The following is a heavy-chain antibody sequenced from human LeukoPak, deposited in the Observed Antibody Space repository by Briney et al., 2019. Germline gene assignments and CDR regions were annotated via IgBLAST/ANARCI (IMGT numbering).Heavy chain of an antibody. CDR2: IKQDGSEK. V-gene: IGHV3-7*01. J-gene: IGHJ4*02. CDR1: GFTFSSYW. D-gene: IGHD4-11*01. CDR3: ASCSNYDAFEGVDY. Sequence: RLSLRLSCAASGFTFSSYWMSWVRQAPGTGLEGVANIKQDGSEKYYVDSVKGRFTISRDNAKNSLYLQMNSLRAEDTAVYYCASCSNYDAFEGVDYWGQGTLVTVSS.